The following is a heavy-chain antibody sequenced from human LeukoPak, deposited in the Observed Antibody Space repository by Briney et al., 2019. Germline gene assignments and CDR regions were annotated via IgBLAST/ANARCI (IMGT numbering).Heavy chain of an antibody. CDR3: AKNRGNYYYFDY. J-gene: IGHJ4*02. V-gene: IGHV3-23*01. CDR1: GVTFSSYA. D-gene: IGHD4-11*01. CDR2: ISGSGDTT. Sequence: GGSLRLSCTASGVTFSSYAMSWVRQAPGKGLEWISAISGSGDTTYYADSVKDRFTISRDKSNNTLYLQMNSLGAEDTAVYYCAKNRGNYYYFDYWGQGTLVTVSS.